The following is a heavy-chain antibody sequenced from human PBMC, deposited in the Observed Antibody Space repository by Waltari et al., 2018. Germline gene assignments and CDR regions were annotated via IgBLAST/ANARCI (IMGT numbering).Heavy chain of an antibody. Sequence: QVQLQQWGAGLLKPSETLSLTCAVYGGSFSGYYWSWIRQPPGKGLEWIGEINHSGSTNYNPPLKSRVTISVDTSKNQFSLKLSSVTAADTAVYYCARGPRIVVVVAATAGYYFDYWGQGTLVTVSS. D-gene: IGHD2-15*01. CDR2: INHSGST. V-gene: IGHV4-34*01. J-gene: IGHJ4*02. CDR1: GGSFSGYY. CDR3: ARGPRIVVVVAATAGYYFDY.